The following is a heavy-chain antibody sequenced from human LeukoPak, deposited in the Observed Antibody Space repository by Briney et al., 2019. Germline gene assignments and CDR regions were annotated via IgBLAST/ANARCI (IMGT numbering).Heavy chain of an antibody. D-gene: IGHD3-10*01. Sequence: PGGSLRLSCAASGFTFSRHAMHWVRQSPGKGLEWVAIISYDGSDEYIADSVKGRFSISRDNSRNTLYLQVNSLTTEDTALYYCARATDYYGSGSYLPLYYFYGMDVWGKGTAVIVSS. V-gene: IGHV3-30*04. CDR3: ARATDYYGSGSYLPLYYFYGMDV. CDR2: ISYDGSDE. CDR1: GFTFSRHA. J-gene: IGHJ6*04.